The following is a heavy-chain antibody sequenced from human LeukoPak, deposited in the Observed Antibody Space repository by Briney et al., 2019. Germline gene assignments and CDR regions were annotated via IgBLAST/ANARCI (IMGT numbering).Heavy chain of an antibody. CDR1: GGSISSSSYY. V-gene: IGHV4-39*01. CDR2: IYYSGST. J-gene: IGHJ4*02. CDR3: ARQGGRDGYNRR. D-gene: IGHD5-24*01. Sequence: SETLSLTCTVSGGSISSSSYYWGWIRQPPGKGLEWIGSIYYSGSTYYNPSLKSRVTISVDTSKNQFSLKLSSVTAVDTAVYYCARQGGRDGYNRRWGQGTLVTVSS.